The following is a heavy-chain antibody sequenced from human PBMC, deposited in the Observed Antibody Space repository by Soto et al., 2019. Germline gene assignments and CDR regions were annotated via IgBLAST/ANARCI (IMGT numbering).Heavy chain of an antibody. CDR2: ITVGTGNT. CDR1: GFIFTSSS. D-gene: IGHD3-22*01. V-gene: IGHV1-58*01. J-gene: IGHJ4*02. CDR3: AAGDSSGYYGG. Sequence: ASVKVSCKASGFIFTSSSVQWVRQARGQRLEWIGWITVGTGNTNYAQRFQERVTITRDMSTSTAYMELKNLRSEDTAVYYCAAGDSSGYYGGWGQGTQVTVSS.